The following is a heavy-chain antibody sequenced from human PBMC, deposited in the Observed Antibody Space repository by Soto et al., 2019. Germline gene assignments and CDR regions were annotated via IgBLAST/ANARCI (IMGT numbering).Heavy chain of an antibody. CDR2: IIPILGIA. CDR1: GGTFSSYT. J-gene: IGHJ5*02. D-gene: IGHD3-9*01. Sequence: GASVKVSCKASGGTFSSYTISWVRQAPGQGLEWMGRIIPILGIANYAQKFQGRVTITADKSTSTAYMELSSLRSEDTAVYYCARSYYDILTGQDPDFDPWGQGTLVTVSS. CDR3: ARSYYDILTGQDPDFDP. V-gene: IGHV1-69*02.